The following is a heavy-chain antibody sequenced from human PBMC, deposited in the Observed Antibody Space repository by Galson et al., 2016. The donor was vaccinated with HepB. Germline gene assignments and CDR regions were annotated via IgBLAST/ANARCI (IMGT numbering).Heavy chain of an antibody. CDR3: AKGLAGSLHHTLDL. CDR2: INWDGHSL. D-gene: IGHD3-10*01. V-gene: IGHV3-9*01. J-gene: IGHJ5*02. CDR1: GFIINTFA. Sequence: SLRLSCAASGFIINTFAMHWVRQVPGKGLEWVSGINWDGHSLNYADSVEGRFTVSRDTAKNALHLQMKSLGPEDTALYSCAKGLAGSLHHTLDLWGQGTLVTVSS.